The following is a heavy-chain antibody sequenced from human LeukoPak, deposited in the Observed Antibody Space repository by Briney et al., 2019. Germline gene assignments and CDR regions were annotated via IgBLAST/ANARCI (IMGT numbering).Heavy chain of an antibody. J-gene: IGHJ4*02. CDR1: GFTFSSYS. Sequence: GGSLRLSCAASGFTFSSYSMNWDRQAPGKGLEWVSFISSSSRYIYYADSVKGRFTISRDNAKNSLYLQMNSLRVEDTAVYYCARDNGWGRYYFDSWGQGTLATVSS. V-gene: IGHV3-21*01. D-gene: IGHD6-19*01. CDR2: ISSSSRYI. CDR3: ARDNGWGRYYFDS.